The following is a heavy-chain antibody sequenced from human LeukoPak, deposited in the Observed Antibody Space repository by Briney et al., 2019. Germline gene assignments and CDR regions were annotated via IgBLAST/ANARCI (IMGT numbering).Heavy chain of an antibody. J-gene: IGHJ4*02. CDR1: GFTFATYA. CDR2: ISGEGDYT. D-gene: IGHD5-12*01. Sequence: PGGSLRLSCAASGFTFATYAMIWVRQAPGRGLEWVSSISGEGDYTYYADSAKGRFTISRDWTTNTVSLQMTSLRPDDTAMYYCSKGATYGYQPDYWGQGTLVTVS. V-gene: IGHV3-23*01. CDR3: SKGATYGYQPDY.